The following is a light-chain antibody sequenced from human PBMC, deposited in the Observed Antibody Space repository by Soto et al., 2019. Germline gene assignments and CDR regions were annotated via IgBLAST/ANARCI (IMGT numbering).Light chain of an antibody. CDR2: SNN. J-gene: IGLJ1*01. CDR3: AAWDDSLGGV. Sequence: QSVLTQPPSASGTTGQRVTISCSGSSSNIGSNTVNWYQQLPGTAPKLLIYSNNQRPSGVPDRFSGSKSGTSASLAISGLQSEDEADYYCAAWDDSLGGVFGTGTKLTVL. CDR1: SSNIGSNT. V-gene: IGLV1-44*01.